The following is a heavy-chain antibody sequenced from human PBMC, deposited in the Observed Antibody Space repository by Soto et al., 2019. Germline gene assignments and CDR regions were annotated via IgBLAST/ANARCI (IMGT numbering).Heavy chain of an antibody. CDR1: GYTFTSYG. V-gene: IGHV1-18*01. Sequence: ASVKVSCKASGYTFTSYGISWVRQAPGQGLEWMGWISAYNGNTNYAQKLQGRVTMTRDTSTSTVYMELSSLRSEDTAVYYCARGADYYDSSGYYGGLDWGQGTLVTVSS. D-gene: IGHD3-22*01. J-gene: IGHJ4*02. CDR2: ISAYNGNT. CDR3: ARGADYYDSSGYYGGLD.